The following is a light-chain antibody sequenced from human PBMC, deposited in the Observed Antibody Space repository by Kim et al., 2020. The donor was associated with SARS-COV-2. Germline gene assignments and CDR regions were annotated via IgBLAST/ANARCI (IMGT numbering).Light chain of an antibody. J-gene: IGKJ2*01. Sequence: SPGGRATLSCLASQSGTSNCLAWYKQKPGQTPTLLIYVASNRATGIPDRFSGSGSGTDFTLTISRLEPEDFAVYYCQQYGSSPHTFGQGTKLE. CDR3: QQYGSSPHT. CDR2: VAS. CDR1: QSGTSNC. V-gene: IGKV3-20*01.